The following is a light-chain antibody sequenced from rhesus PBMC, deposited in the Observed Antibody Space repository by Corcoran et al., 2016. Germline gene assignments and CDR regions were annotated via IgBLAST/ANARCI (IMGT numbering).Light chain of an antibody. CDR2: EVS. J-gene: IGLJ1*01. CDR3: ISYTSSNTFI. CDR1: SSDIGGYNS. Sequence: QAAPTQSPSVSGSPGQSVPISCTGTSSDIGGYNSVSWYQQHPGKAPKLMIYEVSKRPSGVSDRFSGSKSGNTASLTISGLQAEDDADYYCISYTSSNTFIFGAGTRLTVL. V-gene: IGLV2-13*03.